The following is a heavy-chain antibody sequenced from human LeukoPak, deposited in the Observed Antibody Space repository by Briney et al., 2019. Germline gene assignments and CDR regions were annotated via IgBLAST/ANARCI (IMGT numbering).Heavy chain of an antibody. Sequence: SVTVSCTASGGTFSSYAISWVRQAPGQGLEWMGGIIPIFGTANYAQKFQGRVTITADESTSTAYMELSSLRSEDTAVYYCATTIFGVVPGDYWGQGTLVTVSS. CDR3: ATTIFGVVPGDY. CDR1: GGTFSSYA. V-gene: IGHV1-69*01. J-gene: IGHJ4*02. D-gene: IGHD3-3*01. CDR2: IIPIFGTA.